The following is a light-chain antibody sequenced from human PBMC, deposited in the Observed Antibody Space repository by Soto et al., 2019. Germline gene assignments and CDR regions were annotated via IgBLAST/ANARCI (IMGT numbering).Light chain of an antibody. CDR3: QHYNSYSEA. Sequence: DIQMTQSPSTLSGSVGDRVTITCRASQTISSWLAWYQQKPGKAPKLLIYKASTLKSGDPSRFSGSGSGTEFTLTISSLQPDDFATYYCQHYNSYSEAFGQGTKVELQ. CDR1: QTISSW. CDR2: KAS. J-gene: IGKJ1*01. V-gene: IGKV1-5*03.